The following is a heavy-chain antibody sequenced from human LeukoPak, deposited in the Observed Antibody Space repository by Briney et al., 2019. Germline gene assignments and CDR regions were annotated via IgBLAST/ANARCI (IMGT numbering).Heavy chain of an antibody. Sequence: ASVKVSCKASGYTFTAYYIHWVRQAPGQGLEWMGWINPNSGGTNYAQKFQGRVPMTSDTSISTAYMELSSLRSDDTAVYYCAREGQYCGSTTRYTGFDFWGQGTLVTVSS. D-gene: IGHD2-2*02. J-gene: IGHJ4*02. CDR3: AREGQYCGSTTRYTGFDF. CDR2: INPNSGGT. CDR1: GYTFTAYY. V-gene: IGHV1-2*02.